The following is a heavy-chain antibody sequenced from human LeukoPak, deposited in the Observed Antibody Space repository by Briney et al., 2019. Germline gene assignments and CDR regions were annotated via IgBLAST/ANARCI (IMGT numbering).Heavy chain of an antibody. CDR3: ARASRPIPYYYYYYMDV. CDR2: MNPNSGNT. J-gene: IGHJ6*03. D-gene: IGHD2-21*01. V-gene: IGHV1-8*02. Sequence: ASVKVSCKASGYTFTSYDINWVRQATGQGLEWMGWMNPNSGNTGYAQKFQGRVTMTTDTSTSTAYMELRSLRSDDTAVYYCARASRPIPYYYYYYMDVWGKGTTVTVSS. CDR1: GYTFTSYD.